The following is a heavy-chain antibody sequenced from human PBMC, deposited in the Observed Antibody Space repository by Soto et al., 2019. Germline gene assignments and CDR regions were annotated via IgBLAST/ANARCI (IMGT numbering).Heavy chain of an antibody. CDR1: GFTFSYG. CDR3: AKLVIGYCSGNTCDDY. V-gene: IGHV3-30*18. J-gene: IGHJ4*02. CDR2: ISYDSSNK. D-gene: IGHD2-15*01. Sequence: VQLLESGGGLIQPGGSLRLSCAASGFTFSYGIHGLRQAPGKGLEXVAYISYDSSNKFYGDSVKGRFTISRDNSKNTQFLQMNSLRAEDTAVYYCAKLVIGYCSGNTCDDYWGQGTLVAVSS.